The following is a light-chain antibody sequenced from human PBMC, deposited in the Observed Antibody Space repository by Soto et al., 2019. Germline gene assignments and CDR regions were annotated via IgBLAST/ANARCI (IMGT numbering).Light chain of an antibody. CDR1: SSDVGGYNY. V-gene: IGLV2-14*03. Sequence: QSALTQPASVSGSPGQSITISCTGTSSDVGGYNYVSWYQQHPGKAPKLMIDDVSNRPSGVSNRFSGSRSGNTASLTISGLQAEDEAHYYCRSYTGSTTLVIFGGGTKLTVL. CDR2: DVS. J-gene: IGLJ2*01. CDR3: RSYTGSTTLVI.